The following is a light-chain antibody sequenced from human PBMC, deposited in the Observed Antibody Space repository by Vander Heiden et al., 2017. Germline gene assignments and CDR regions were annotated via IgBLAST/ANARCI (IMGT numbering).Light chain of an antibody. CDR3: QQSCSLPWA. V-gene: IGKV3-20*01. CDR1: QSVSSSY. Sequence: EIVLTQSPDSLSLSPGERATLSCRASQSVSSSYLAWYQQKPGQAPMLLIYGASNRATGIPDRFSCSGSVTDFTLTIRRLEPEDFAVYYCQQSCSLPWAFGQGTKVEIK. CDR2: GAS. J-gene: IGKJ1*01.